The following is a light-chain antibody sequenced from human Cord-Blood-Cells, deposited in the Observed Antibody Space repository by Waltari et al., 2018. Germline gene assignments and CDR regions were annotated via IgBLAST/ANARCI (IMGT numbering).Light chain of an antibody. CDR1: SRDVGGYNY. V-gene: IGLV2-14*01. CDR3: SSYTSSSTWV. Sequence: QSALTQPASVSGSPGQPITISCTGTSRDVGGYNYVSWYQQHPGKAPKLMIYDVSNRPSGVSNRFSGSKSGNTASRTISGLQAEDEADYYCSSYTSSSTWVFGGGTKLTVL. J-gene: IGLJ3*02. CDR2: DVS.